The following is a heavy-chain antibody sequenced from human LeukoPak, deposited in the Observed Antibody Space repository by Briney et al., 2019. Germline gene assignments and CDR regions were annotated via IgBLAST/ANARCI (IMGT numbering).Heavy chain of an antibody. Sequence: ASVKVSCKASGYTFTSYGISWVRQAPGQGLEWMGWISAYNGNTNYAQKLQGRVTMTTGTSTSTAYMELRSLRSDDTAVYYCASGSPVGYDSSGYYSDYWGQGTLVTVSS. V-gene: IGHV1-18*01. CDR2: ISAYNGNT. CDR1: GYTFTSYG. J-gene: IGHJ4*02. CDR3: ASGSPVGYDSSGYYSDY. D-gene: IGHD3-22*01.